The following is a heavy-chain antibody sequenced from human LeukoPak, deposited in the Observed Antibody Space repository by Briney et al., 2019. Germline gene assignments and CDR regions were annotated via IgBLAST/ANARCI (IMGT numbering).Heavy chain of an antibody. CDR1: GFTFSSYS. D-gene: IGHD3-22*01. CDR3: ARDHGHYYDSSGYFY. Sequence: GGSLRLSCAASGFTFSSYSMNWVRQAPGKGLEWVSYISSSSSTIYYVDSVKGRFTISKDNAKNSLYLQMNSLRAEDTAVYYCARDHGHYYDSSGYFYWGQGTLVTVSS. CDR2: ISSSSSTI. V-gene: IGHV3-48*01. J-gene: IGHJ4*02.